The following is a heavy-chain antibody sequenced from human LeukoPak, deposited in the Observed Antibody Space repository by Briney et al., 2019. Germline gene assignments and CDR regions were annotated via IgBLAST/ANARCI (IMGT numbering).Heavy chain of an antibody. CDR3: ARRRYSSSRGWFDP. J-gene: IGHJ5*02. CDR1: GGSFSGYY. D-gene: IGHD6-6*01. V-gene: IGHV4-34*01. Sequence: SETLSLTCAVCGGSFSGYYWSCMRQPPGKGVEGIGEINHSGSTNYNPSLKSRVTISVDTSKNQFSLKLSSVTAADTAVYYCARRRYSSSRGWFDPWGQGTLVTVSS. CDR2: INHSGST.